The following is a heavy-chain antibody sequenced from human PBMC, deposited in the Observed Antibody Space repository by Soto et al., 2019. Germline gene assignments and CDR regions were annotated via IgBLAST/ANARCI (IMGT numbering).Heavy chain of an antibody. Sequence: QITLKESGPTLVKPTQTLTLTCTFSGFSLSTSGVGVGWIRQPPGKALEWLALIYWDDDKRYSPSLKSRLTIXKXXTKNQVVLTRTNMDPVDTATYYCAHDITMKYGMDVWGQGTTVTVSS. D-gene: IGHD3-22*01. CDR1: GFSLSTSGVG. CDR3: AHDITMKYGMDV. J-gene: IGHJ6*02. CDR2: IYWDDDK. V-gene: IGHV2-5*02.